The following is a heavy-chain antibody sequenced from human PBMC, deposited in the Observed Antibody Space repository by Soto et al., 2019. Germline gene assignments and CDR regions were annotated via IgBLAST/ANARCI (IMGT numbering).Heavy chain of an antibody. J-gene: IGHJ3*02. CDR2: IIPILGIA. D-gene: IGHD2-15*01. CDR3: AREKGGYCSGGSCQASDAFDI. CDR1: GGTFSSYT. V-gene: IGHV1-69*04. Sequence: SVKVSCKASGGTFSSYTISWVRQAPGQGLEWMGRIIPILGIANYAQKFQGRVTITADKSTSTAYMELSSLRSEDTAVYYCAREKGGYCSGGSCQASDAFDIWGQGTMVTVSS.